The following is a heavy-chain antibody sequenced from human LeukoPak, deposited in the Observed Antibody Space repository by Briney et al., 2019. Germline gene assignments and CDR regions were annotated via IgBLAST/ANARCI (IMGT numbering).Heavy chain of an antibody. CDR2: IASDGSST. CDR1: GFPFSAYW. V-gene: IGHV3-74*01. CDR3: ARGRPHGNDY. J-gene: IGHJ4*02. Sequence: GGSLRLSCAASGFPFSAYWVHWVRQAPGKGLVWVSRIASDGSSTTYADSVKGRFSISRDNAKNTLYLQMNSLRVEDTAVYYCARGRPHGNDYWGQGTLVTVSS. D-gene: IGHD4-23*01.